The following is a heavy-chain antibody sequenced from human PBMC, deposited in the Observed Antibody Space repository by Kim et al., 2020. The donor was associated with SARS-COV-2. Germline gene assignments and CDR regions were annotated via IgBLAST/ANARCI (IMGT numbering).Heavy chain of an antibody. CDR1: GGSISSGGYY. Sequence: SETLSLTCTVSGGSISSGGYYWSWIRQHPGKGLEWIGYIYYSGSTYYNPSLKSRVTISVDTSKNQFSLKLSSVTAADTAVYYCARAFRPDGGWVGPGPDFDYLGQRTLVTVSS. CDR2: IYYSGST. D-gene: IGHD3-16*01. V-gene: IGHV4-31*03. J-gene: IGHJ4*02. CDR3: ARAFRPDGGWVGPGPDFDY.